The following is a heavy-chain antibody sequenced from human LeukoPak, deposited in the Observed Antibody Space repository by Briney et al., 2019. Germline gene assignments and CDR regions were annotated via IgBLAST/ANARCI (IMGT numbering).Heavy chain of an antibody. J-gene: IGHJ6*03. CDR3: ATVNYDFWSGYYYYYYMDV. D-gene: IGHD3-3*01. CDR1: GYTFTSYG. CDR2: ISAYNGDT. Sequence: GASVKVSCKASGYTFTSYGINWVRQAPGQGLEWMGWISAYNGDTNYAQKLQGRVTMTEDTSTDTAYMELSSLRSEDTAVYYCATVNYDFWSGYYYYYYMDVWGKGTTVTVSS. V-gene: IGHV1-18*01.